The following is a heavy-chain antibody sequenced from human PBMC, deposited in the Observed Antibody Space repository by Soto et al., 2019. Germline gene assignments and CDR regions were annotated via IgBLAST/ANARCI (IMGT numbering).Heavy chain of an antibody. CDR1: GFTFSSCA. Sequence: GGSLRLSCAASGFTFSSCAMSWVRQAPGKGLEWVSAISGSGGSTYYADSVKGRFTISRDNSKNTLYLQMNSLRAEDTAVYYCAKDSYYDILTGYYTLNYFDYWGQGTLVTVSS. V-gene: IGHV3-23*01. D-gene: IGHD3-9*01. CDR3: AKDSYYDILTGYYTLNYFDY. CDR2: ISGSGGST. J-gene: IGHJ4*02.